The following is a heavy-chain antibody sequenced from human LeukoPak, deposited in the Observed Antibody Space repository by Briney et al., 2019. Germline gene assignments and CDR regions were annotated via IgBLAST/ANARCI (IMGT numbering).Heavy chain of an antibody. D-gene: IGHD3-22*01. Sequence: GGSLRLSCAASGFTFSSYSMNWVRQAPGKGLEWVSYISSSSSTIYYADSVKGRFTISRDNAKNSLYLQMNSLGDEDTAVYYCARGYYDSSGYYYERNFDYWGQGTLVTVSS. CDR1: GFTFSSYS. J-gene: IGHJ4*02. CDR3: ARGYYDSSGYYYERNFDY. CDR2: ISSSSSTI. V-gene: IGHV3-48*02.